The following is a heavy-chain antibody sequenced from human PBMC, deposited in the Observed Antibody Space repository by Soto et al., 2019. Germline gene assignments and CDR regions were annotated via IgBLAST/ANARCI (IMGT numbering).Heavy chain of an antibody. Sequence: ASVKVSCKASGYTFTSYDINWVRQATGQGLEWMGWMNPNSGNTGYAQKFQGRVTMTRNTSISTAYMELSSLRSEDTAMYYCAREYQLLPYYYYYYMDVWGKGTTVTVSS. CDR2: MNPNSGNT. V-gene: IGHV1-8*01. J-gene: IGHJ6*03. D-gene: IGHD2-2*01. CDR1: GYTFTSYD. CDR3: AREYQLLPYYYYYYMDV.